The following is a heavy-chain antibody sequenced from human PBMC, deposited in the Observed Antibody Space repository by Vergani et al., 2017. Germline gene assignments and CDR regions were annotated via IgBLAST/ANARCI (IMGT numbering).Heavy chain of an antibody. CDR1: GYTFTGHY. CDR2: INPNSGGT. V-gene: IGHV1-2*02. D-gene: IGHD3-10*01. J-gene: IGHJ3*02. Sequence: QVHLVQSGAEVKKPGASVKVSCKASGYTFTGHYMHWVRQTPGQGLEWMGWINPNSGGTNYAQKFQGRVTMTRDTSISTAYMELSRLRSDDTAVYYCARGSRGVIIPDAFDIWGQGTMVTVSS. CDR3: ARGSRGVIIPDAFDI.